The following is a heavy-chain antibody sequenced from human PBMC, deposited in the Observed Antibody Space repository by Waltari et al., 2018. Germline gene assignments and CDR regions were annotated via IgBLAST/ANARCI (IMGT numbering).Heavy chain of an antibody. J-gene: IGHJ4*02. CDR2: IKSKTDGGTT. D-gene: IGHD3-3*01. CDR1: GFTFSNAW. CDR3: TTELRFLEWLADY. V-gene: IGHV3-15*01. Sequence: EVQLVESGGGLVKPGGSLRLSCAASGFTFSNAWMSWVRQAPGKGLEWVGRIKSKTDGGTTDYAAPVKGRFTISSDDSKNTLYLQMNSLKTEDTAVYYCTTELRFLEWLADYWGQGTLVTVSS.